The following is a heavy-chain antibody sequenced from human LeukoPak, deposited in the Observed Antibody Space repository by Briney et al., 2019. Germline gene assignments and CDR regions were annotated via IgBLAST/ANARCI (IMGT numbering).Heavy chain of an antibody. V-gene: IGHV3-23*01. CDR1: GFTVSSYA. Sequence: PGGSLRLSCAASGFTVSSYAMSWVRQAPGKGPEWVSGISGSDGTTHYADSVKGRFTISSDNSKNTLSLQMHSLRAEDAAVYYCAKRLWSTSGAYSPFDYWGQGTLVTVFS. D-gene: IGHD3-10*01. CDR3: AKRLWSTSGAYSPFDY. J-gene: IGHJ4*02. CDR2: ISGSDGTT.